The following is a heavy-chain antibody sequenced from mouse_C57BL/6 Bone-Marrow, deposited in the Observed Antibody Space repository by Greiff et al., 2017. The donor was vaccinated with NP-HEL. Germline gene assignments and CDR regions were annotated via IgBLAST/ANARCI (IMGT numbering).Heavy chain of an antibody. Sequence: QVHVKQPGAELVKPGASVKLSCKASGYTFTSYWMHWVKQRPGQGLEWIGMIHPNSGSTNYNEKFKSKATLTVDKSSSTAYMQLSSLTSEDSAVYYCASLYDYALPYWGQGTLVTVSA. CDR1: GYTFTSYW. CDR2: IHPNSGST. V-gene: IGHV1-64*01. CDR3: ASLYDYALPY. J-gene: IGHJ3*01. D-gene: IGHD2-4*01.